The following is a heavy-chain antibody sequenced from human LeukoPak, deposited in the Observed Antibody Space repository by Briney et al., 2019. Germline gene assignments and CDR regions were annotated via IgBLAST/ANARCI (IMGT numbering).Heavy chain of an antibody. V-gene: IGHV3-21*01. CDR2: ITSSSTYI. D-gene: IGHD3-16*01. J-gene: IGHJ4*02. Sequence: GGSLRLSCAASGFTFGDYSMKWVRQAPGKGLEWVSSITSSSTYIYYADSVKGRFTISRDNAKNSLYLQMNSLRAEDTAVYYCAKDYGWWPRDYWGQGTLVTVSS. CDR1: GFTFGDYS. CDR3: AKDYGWWPRDY.